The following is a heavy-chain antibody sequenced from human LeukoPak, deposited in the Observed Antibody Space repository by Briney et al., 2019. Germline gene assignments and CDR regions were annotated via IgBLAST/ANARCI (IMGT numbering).Heavy chain of an antibody. V-gene: IGHV1-69*05. Sequence: SVKVSCKASGGTFSSYAISWVRQAPGQGPEWMGGIIPIFGTANYAQKFQGRVTITTDESTSTAYMELSSLRSEDTAVYYCARETAYYWYFDLWGRGTLVTVSS. J-gene: IGHJ2*01. CDR2: IIPIFGTA. CDR1: GGTFSSYA. D-gene: IGHD2-21*02. CDR3: ARETAYYWYFDL.